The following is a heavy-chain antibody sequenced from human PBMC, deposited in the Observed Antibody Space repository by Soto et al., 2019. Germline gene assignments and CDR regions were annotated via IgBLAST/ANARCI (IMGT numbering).Heavy chain of an antibody. J-gene: IGHJ6*02. CDR3: AKGIAARPYGMDV. Sequence: EVQLLESGGGLVQPGGSLRLSCAASGFTFSRYAMSWVRQAPGKGLEWVSAISGSGGSTYYADSVKGRFTISRDNSKNTLYLQMNSLRAEDTAVYYCAKGIAARPYGMDVWGQGTTVTVSS. D-gene: IGHD6-6*01. CDR1: GFTFSRYA. CDR2: ISGSGGST. V-gene: IGHV3-23*01.